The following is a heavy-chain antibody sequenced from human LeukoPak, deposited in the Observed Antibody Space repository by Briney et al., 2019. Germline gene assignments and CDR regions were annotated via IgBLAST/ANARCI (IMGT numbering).Heavy chain of an antibody. J-gene: IGHJ5*02. D-gene: IGHD3-10*01. CDR1: GGTFSSSA. CDR2: IIPLFGTA. Sequence: SVKVSCTASGGTFSSSAISWVRQAPGQGLEWMGGIIPLFGTANYAQKFQGRVTITADESTSTAYMELSSLRSEDTAVYYCARDGLSNYGSGSQGLNWFDPWGQGTLVTVSS. V-gene: IGHV1-69*13. CDR3: ARDGLSNYGSGSQGLNWFDP.